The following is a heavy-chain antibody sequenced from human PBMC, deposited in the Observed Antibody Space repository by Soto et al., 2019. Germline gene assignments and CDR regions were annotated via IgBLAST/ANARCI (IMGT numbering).Heavy chain of an antibody. D-gene: IGHD2-15*01. V-gene: IGHV1-58*02. J-gene: IGHJ4*02. CDR2: IVVGSGNT. Sequence: ASVKVSCKASGFTVTSSAMQWVRQARGQRLEWIGWIVVGSGNTNYAQKFQERVTITRDMSTSTAYMGLSSLRSEDTAVYYCAAETYCSGGSCPSDYWGQGTLVTVSS. CDR1: GFTVTSSA. CDR3: AAETYCSGGSCPSDY.